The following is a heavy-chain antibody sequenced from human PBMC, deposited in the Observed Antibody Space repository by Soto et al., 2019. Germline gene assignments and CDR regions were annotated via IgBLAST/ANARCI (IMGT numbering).Heavy chain of an antibody. CDR1: GGTFNRYT. V-gene: IGHV1-69*01. Sequence: EQLVQSGAEVKKPGSSVKLSCKASGGTFNRYTISWVRQAPGQGLEWMGGIIPNFGTANYAQKFQGRVAIIADESTSAAYMELRSLRSEDTAVYYCALWGFRDGNNSKYNYSGMDVWGQWTTVTVSS. CDR2: IIPNFGTA. J-gene: IGHJ6*02. D-gene: IGHD1-1*01. CDR3: ALWGFRDGNNSKYNYSGMDV.